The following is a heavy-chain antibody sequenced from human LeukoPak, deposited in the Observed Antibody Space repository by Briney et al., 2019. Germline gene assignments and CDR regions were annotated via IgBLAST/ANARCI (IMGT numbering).Heavy chain of an antibody. V-gene: IGHV4-61*05. CDR3: ARGGRRDGYNS. CDR1: GGSISNIHFY. J-gene: IGHJ4*02. D-gene: IGHD5-24*01. CDR2: IYYSGST. Sequence: ASETLSLTCIVSGGSISNIHFYWGWIRQPPGKGLEWIGYIYYSGSTNYNPSLKSRVTISVDTSKNQFSLKLSSVTAADTAVYYCARGGRRDGYNSWGQGTLVTVSS.